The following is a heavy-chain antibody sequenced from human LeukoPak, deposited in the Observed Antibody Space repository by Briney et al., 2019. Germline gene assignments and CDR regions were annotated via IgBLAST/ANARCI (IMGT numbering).Heavy chain of an antibody. CDR1: GGSISSSSYY. CDR3: ARDPPSIAVAGGNWFDP. D-gene: IGHD6-19*01. Sequence: PSETLSLTCTVSGGSISSSSYYWGWIRQPPGKGLEWIGSIYYSGSTYYNPSLKSRVTISVDTSKNQFSLKLSSVTAADTAVYYCARDPPSIAVAGGNWFDPWGQGTLVTVSS. J-gene: IGHJ5*02. V-gene: IGHV4-39*07. CDR2: IYYSGST.